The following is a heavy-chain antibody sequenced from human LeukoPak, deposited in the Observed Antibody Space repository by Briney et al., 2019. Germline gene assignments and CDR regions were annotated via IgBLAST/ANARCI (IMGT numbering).Heavy chain of an antibody. J-gene: IGHJ5*01. CDR1: GFTFYMYA. D-gene: IGHD3-22*01. Sequence: SGGSLRLTCQASGFTFYMYAMSWVRQAPGKGLEWIASTCDTAGCTFYPDSVKGRFTISRDNSKNVLYLRMNSLTAEDTAIYYCAKDRPNFHENSGHYYRRDGDSWGQGTLVTVSS. V-gene: IGHV3-23*01. CDR3: AKDRPNFHENSGHYYRRDGDS. CDR2: TCDTAGCT.